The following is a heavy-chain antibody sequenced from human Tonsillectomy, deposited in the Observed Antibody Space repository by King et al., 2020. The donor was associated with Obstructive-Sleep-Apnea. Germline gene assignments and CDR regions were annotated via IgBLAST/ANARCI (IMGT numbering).Heavy chain of an antibody. Sequence: QLQESGPGLVKPSETLSLTCTVSGGSISSSSYYWGWIRQPPGKGLGWIGSIYYSGSTYSNPSLKSRVTVSVATSQNQFSLKLSSVTAADTAVYYRARELGYYDSSGYPGFDPWGQGTLVTVSS. CDR2: IYYSGST. CDR1: GGSISSSSYY. D-gene: IGHD3-22*01. CDR3: ARELGYYDSSGYPGFDP. V-gene: IGHV4-39*07. J-gene: IGHJ5*02.